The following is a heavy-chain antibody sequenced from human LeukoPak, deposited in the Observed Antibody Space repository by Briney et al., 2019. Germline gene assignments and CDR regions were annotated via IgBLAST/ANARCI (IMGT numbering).Heavy chain of an antibody. CDR2: IKGDGSRT. CDR1: GFTFGSHW. V-gene: IGHV3-74*01. D-gene: IGHD2-2*01. CDR3: ARVNAYCSSTSCYRGYFDY. Sequence: GGSLRLSCAASGFTFGSHWMHWVRQGPGKGLVWISRIKGDGSRTSYADSVKGRFTISRDNAKNTLYLQMNSLRAEDTAVYYCARVNAYCSSTSCYRGYFDYWGQGTLVTVSS. J-gene: IGHJ4*02.